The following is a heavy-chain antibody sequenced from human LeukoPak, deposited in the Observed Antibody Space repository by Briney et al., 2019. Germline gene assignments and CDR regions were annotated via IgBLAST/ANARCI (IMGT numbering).Heavy chain of an antibody. CDR3: ARVFPSTVTTTYGGY. V-gene: IGHV1-2*06. Sequence: GASVKVSCKASGYTFTGYYMHWVRQAPGQGLEWMGRINPNSGGTNYAQKFQGRVTMTRDTSISTAYMELSRLRSDDTAVYYCARVFPSTVTTTYGGYWGQGTLVTVSP. CDR2: INPNSGGT. J-gene: IGHJ4*02. D-gene: IGHD4-17*01. CDR1: GYTFTGYY.